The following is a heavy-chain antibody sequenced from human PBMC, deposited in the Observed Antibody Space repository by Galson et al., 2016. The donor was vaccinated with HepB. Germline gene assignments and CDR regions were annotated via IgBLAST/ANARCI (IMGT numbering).Heavy chain of an antibody. CDR2: ISYDGNNR. CDR3: ARDRGPLHYYYGMDV. D-gene: IGHD3-10*01. J-gene: IGHJ6*02. CDR1: GFTFNNYG. V-gene: IGHV3-33*08. Sequence: LSCATSGFTFNNYGINWVRQAPGKGLEWVAVISYDGNNRHYADAVKGRFTISRDSSTNTVYLQMNSLRADDTAVYFCARDRGPLHYYYGMDVWGQGTTVTVSS.